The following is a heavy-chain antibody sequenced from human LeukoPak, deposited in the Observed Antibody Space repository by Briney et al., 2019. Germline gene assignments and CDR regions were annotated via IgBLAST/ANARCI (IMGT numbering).Heavy chain of an antibody. CDR3: ARGVYIAAAQYGY. J-gene: IGHJ4*02. V-gene: IGHV4-4*07. D-gene: IGHD6-13*01. Sequence: SETLSLTCSVSGGSINFNHWSWIRQPAGKGLEWIGRIYSSGTTNYNPSLNSRVTMSVDTSNNQFSLKLTSVTAADTAVYYCARGVYIAAAQYGYWGQGTLVTVSS. CDR2: IYSSGTT. CDR1: GGSINFNH.